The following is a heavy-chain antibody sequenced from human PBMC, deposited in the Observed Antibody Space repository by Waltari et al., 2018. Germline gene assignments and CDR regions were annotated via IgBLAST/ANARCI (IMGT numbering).Heavy chain of an antibody. CDR1: GASMSSTDW. Sequence: QLQLQESGPGLVKPSGTLSLSCAVPGASMSSTDWWSWVRQSPQKGLEWLGQVHHSGKTNYNPSFASRVTVSVDTSNNQFSLRLTSATAADTAIYYCARDRGRGIYLDTWGPGTLVTVSP. V-gene: IGHV4-4*02. D-gene: IGHD1-26*01. J-gene: IGHJ5*02. CDR2: VHHSGKT. CDR3: ARDRGRGIYLDT.